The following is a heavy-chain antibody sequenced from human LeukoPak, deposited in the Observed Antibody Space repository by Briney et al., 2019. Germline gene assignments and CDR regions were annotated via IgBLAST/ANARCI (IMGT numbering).Heavy chain of an antibody. CDR1: GGSISSYY. CDR2: IYYSGST. Sequence: PSETLSLTCTISGGSISSYYWSWIRQPPGKGLEWIGYIYYSGSTNYNPSLKSRVTVFVDTSKNQFSLKVTSLTAADTAVYYCARTIKSGNYYWFDPWGQGTLVTVSS. V-gene: IGHV4-59*01. D-gene: IGHD1-26*01. CDR3: ARTIKSGNYYWFDP. J-gene: IGHJ5*02.